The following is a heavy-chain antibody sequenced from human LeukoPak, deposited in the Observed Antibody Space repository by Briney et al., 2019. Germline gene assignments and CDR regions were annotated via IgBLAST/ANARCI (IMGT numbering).Heavy chain of an antibody. CDR3: ARVTQLRPRYYYYYYGMDV. D-gene: IGHD2-2*01. CDR2: INHSGST. Sequence: PSENLSLTCAVYGGSFSGYYWSWIRQPPGKGLEWIGEINHSGSTNYNPSLKSRVTISVDTSKNQFSLKLSSVTAADTAVYYCARVTQLRPRYYYYYYGMDVWGQGTTVTVSS. J-gene: IGHJ6*02. V-gene: IGHV4-34*01. CDR1: GGSFSGYY.